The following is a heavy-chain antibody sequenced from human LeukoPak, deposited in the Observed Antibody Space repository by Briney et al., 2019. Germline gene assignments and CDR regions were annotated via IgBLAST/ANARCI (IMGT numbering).Heavy chain of an antibody. Sequence: GGSLRLSCAASGFTFSSYSMNWVRQAPGKGLEWVSSISSSSSYIYYADSVKGRFTISRDNAKNSLHLQMNSLRAEDTAVYYCARDYYDSSGYYYESHYYYCMDVWGKGTTVTVSS. J-gene: IGHJ6*03. V-gene: IGHV3-21*01. CDR1: GFTFSSYS. CDR3: ARDYYDSSGYYYESHYYYCMDV. D-gene: IGHD3-22*01. CDR2: ISSSSSYI.